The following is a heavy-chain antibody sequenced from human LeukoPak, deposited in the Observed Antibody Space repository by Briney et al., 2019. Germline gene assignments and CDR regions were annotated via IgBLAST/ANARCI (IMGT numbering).Heavy chain of an antibody. J-gene: IGHJ4*02. Sequence: ASVKVSCKASGFTFTSSTIQWVRQARGQRLEWIGWIVVGSGNTDYAQKFQERVIITRDMSTTTVYMELSSLRSEDTAVYYCAGTPWFGELTLDYWGQGTLVTVSS. V-gene: IGHV1-58*02. CDR1: GFTFTSST. CDR3: AGTPWFGELTLDY. CDR2: IVVGSGNT. D-gene: IGHD3-10*01.